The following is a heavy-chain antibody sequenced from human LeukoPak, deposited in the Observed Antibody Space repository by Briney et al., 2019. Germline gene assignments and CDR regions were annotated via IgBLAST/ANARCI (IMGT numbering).Heavy chain of an antibody. CDR2: INHSGST. D-gene: IGHD2-2*02. J-gene: IGHJ4*02. CDR3: ARGRSGVVVVPAAIGAVFDY. V-gene: IGHV4-34*01. Sequence: SETLSLTCAVYGGSFSGYYWSWICQPPGKGLEWIGEINHSGSTNYNPSLKSRVTISVDTSKNQFSLKLSSVTAADTAVYYCARGRSGVVVVPAAIGAVFDYWGQGTLVTVSS. CDR1: GGSFSGYY.